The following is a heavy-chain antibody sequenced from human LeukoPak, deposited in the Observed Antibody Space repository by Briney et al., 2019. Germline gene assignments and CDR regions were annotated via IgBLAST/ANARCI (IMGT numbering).Heavy chain of an antibody. CDR1: GGSISSGGYY. CDR2: IYYSGST. J-gene: IGHJ5*02. D-gene: IGHD2-2*01. CDR3: ARGSSTSGNWFDP. V-gene: IGHV4-31*01. Sequence: SQTLSLTCTVSGGSISSGGYYWSWIRQHPGKGLEWIGYIYYSGSTYYNPSLKSQVTISVDTSKNQFSLKLSSVTAADTAVYYCARGSSTSGNWFDPWGQGTLVTVSS.